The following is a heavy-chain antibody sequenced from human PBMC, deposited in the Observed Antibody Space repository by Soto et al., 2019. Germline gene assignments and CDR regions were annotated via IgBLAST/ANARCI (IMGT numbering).Heavy chain of an antibody. J-gene: IGHJ3*01. D-gene: IGHD3-22*01. Sequence: EVELLESGGGLVQPGGSLRLSCAASEFTFSSYPMTWVRQAPGKGLEWVSTISGSGASTYYADSVKGRFTISRDNLKNTLDRQMNSLRAEDTALYYCAKVRTIISATDAFDFWGQGTMVTVSS. V-gene: IGHV3-23*01. CDR1: EFTFSSYP. CDR3: AKVRTIISATDAFDF. CDR2: ISGSGAST.